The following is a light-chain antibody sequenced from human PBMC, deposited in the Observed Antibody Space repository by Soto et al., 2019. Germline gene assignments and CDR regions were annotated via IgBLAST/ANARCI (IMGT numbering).Light chain of an antibody. CDR1: KNDIGVYDF. CDR2: EVV. CDR3: KSYAGSNTYG. Sequence: QSVLPQPPSASGSPGQSVTISCTGTKNDIGVYDFVSWYQHHPGKAPRLIIYEVVQRPSGVPDRFSGSKSGNTASLTVSGLQAADEADYFCKSYAGSNTYGFGSGTKVTGL. V-gene: IGLV2-8*01. J-gene: IGLJ1*01.